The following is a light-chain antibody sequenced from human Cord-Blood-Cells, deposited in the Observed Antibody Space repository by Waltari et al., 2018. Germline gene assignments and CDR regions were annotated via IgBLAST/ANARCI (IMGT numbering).Light chain of an antibody. CDR1: VPAKKY. Sequence: SYELTQPSPVSVSPGQTARITCSGDVPAKKYARWIQQKPAQAPVLVIYKDSERPSGSPERFSGSSSETTVTLTIGGAQVEDEADYYCYSAADNNRVFGGGTKLTVL. V-gene: IGLV3-27*01. CDR2: KDS. CDR3: YSAADNNRV. J-gene: IGLJ3*02.